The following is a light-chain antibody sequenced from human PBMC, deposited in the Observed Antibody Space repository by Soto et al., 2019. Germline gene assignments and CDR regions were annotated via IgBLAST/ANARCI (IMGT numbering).Light chain of an antibody. J-gene: IGKJ4*01. Sequence: DIQMTQSPSSLSASVGDRVTITCRASQSISSYLNWYQQKPGKAPKLLIYAASSLQSGVPSRFSGSGSGTDFTLTISSLQPEDFATYYCQQRYSTLLTFGRGTKVEIK. CDR3: QQRYSTLLT. CDR2: AAS. V-gene: IGKV1-39*01. CDR1: QSISSY.